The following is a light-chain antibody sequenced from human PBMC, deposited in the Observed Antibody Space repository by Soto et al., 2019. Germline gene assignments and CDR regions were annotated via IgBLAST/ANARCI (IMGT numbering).Light chain of an antibody. J-gene: IGKJ1*01. CDR2: AAS. Sequence: RVSQSPASVSASTGDRVTITCRASQCISSYLAWYQQKPGKAPKLLIYAASTLQSGVPSRFSGSGSGTEFTLTISSLQPDDFATYYCQHYNSYSEAFGQGTKVDIK. CDR1: QCISSY. V-gene: IGKV1-8*01. CDR3: QHYNSYSEA.